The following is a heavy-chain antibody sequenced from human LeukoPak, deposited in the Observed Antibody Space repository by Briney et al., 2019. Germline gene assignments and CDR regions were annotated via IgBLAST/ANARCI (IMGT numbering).Heavy chain of an antibody. Sequence: ASVKVSCKASGYTFTGYYMHWVRQAPGQGLEWMGRINPNSGGTNYAQKFQGRVTMTRDTSISTAYMELSRLRSDDTAVYYCARVGNYGDYAGVFVGMDAWGQGTTVTVSS. CDR1: GYTFTGYY. J-gene: IGHJ6*02. CDR3: ARVGNYGDYAGVFVGMDA. D-gene: IGHD4-17*01. CDR2: INPNSGGT. V-gene: IGHV1-2*06.